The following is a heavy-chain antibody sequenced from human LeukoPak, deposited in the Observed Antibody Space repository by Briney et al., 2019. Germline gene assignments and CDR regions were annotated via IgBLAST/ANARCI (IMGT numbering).Heavy chain of an antibody. CDR3: ARERYSSGWRFDY. CDR1: GFTFSRYC. V-gene: IGHV3-7*01. D-gene: IGHD6-19*01. J-gene: IGHJ4*02. Sequence: GGSLRLSCAGSGFTFSRYCMSWVRQAPGKGLEWVANIKEDGSEENYVDSVKGRFTISRDNAKNSLYLQMNSLRAEDTAVYYCARERYSSGWRFDYWGQGTLVTVSS. CDR2: IKEDGSEE.